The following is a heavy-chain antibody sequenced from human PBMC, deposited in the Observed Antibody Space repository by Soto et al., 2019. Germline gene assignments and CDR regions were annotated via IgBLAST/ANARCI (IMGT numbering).Heavy chain of an antibody. D-gene: IGHD1-26*01. CDR1: GGSISSYY. CDR2: IYYSGST. CDR3: AREGVAYSRRRIAAARTYYFDY. V-gene: IGHV4-59*12. J-gene: IGHJ4*02. Sequence: SETLSLTCTVSGGSISSYYWSWIRQPPGKGLEWIGYIYYSGSTNYNPSLKSRVTISVDTSKNQFSLKLSSVTAADTAVYYCAREGVAYSRRRIAAARTYYFDYWGQGTLVTVSS.